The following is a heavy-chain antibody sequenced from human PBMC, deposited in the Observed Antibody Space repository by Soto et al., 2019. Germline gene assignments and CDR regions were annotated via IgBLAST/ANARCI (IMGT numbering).Heavy chain of an antibody. CDR1: GFSFSDDF. V-gene: IGHV1-69*13. Sequence: SVKVSCKASGFSFSDDFMHWVRQAPGQGLEWMGIIIPIFGTPYYAKKFQGRVTITADESASTSYMELPSLKSHDTAVYYCVRDSGAKLSSRGGQGTLVTVSS. CDR2: IIPIFGTP. J-gene: IGHJ4*02. D-gene: IGHD6-13*01. CDR3: VRDSGAKLSSR.